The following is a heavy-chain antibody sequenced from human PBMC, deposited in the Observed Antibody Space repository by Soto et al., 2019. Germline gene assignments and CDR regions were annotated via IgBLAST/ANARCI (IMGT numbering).Heavy chain of an antibody. CDR3: GKDGGSGSYYPYWSLDL. V-gene: IGHV3-30*18. J-gene: IGHJ2*01. D-gene: IGHD3-10*01. Sequence: GGSLRLSCAASGFTFSSYGMHWVRQAPGKGLEWVAVISYDESNKYYADSVKGRFTISRDNSKNTLYLQMNSLRAEDTAVYYCGKDGGSGSYYPYWSLDLWGRGTLVTVSS. CDR2: ISYDESNK. CDR1: GFTFSSYG.